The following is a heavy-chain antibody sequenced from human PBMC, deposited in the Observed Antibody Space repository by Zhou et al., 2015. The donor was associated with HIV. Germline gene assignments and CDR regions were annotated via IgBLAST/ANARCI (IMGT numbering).Heavy chain of an antibody. V-gene: IGHV1-18*01. CDR3: ARGGYDILTGYYNAGVNDY. CDR2: ISVYNGNT. CDR1: GYSFTSYG. D-gene: IGHD3-9*01. J-gene: IGHJ4*02. Sequence: QVQLVQSGAEVKKPGASVKVSCKASGYSFTSYGISWVRQAPGQGLEWMGWISVYNGNTIYAQKLQGRVTMTTDTSTSTAYMELRSLRSDDTAVYYCARGGYDILTGYYNAGVNDYWGQGTRSPSPQ.